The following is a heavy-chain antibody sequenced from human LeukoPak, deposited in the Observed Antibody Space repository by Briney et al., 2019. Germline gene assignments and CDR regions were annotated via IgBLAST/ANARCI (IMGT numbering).Heavy chain of an antibody. CDR2: INASGGST. D-gene: IGHD3-22*01. V-gene: IGHV3-23*01. CDR3: AKSWCYDSSGYYPFDY. J-gene: IGHJ4*02. CDR1: GFTFSSCT. Sequence: PGGSLRLSCAASGFTFSSCTISWVRQAPGKGLEWVSTINASGGSTYYADSVKGRFTISRDNSKNTLYLQMNSLRAEDTAVYYCAKSWCYDSSGYYPFDYWGQGTLVTVSS.